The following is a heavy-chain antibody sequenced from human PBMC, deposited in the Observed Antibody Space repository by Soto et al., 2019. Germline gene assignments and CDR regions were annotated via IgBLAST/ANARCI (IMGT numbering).Heavy chain of an antibody. CDR2: IYSGGST. CDR1: GFTVSSNY. V-gene: IGHV3-66*01. J-gene: IGHJ4*02. Sequence: EVQLVESGGGLVQPGGSLRLSCAASGFTVSSNYMSWVRQAPGTGLEWVSVIYSGGSTYYAAFVKGRFTISRDNSKNTLYLQMTSLRAEDTAVYYCARVTYDILTQYYFDYWGQGTLVTVSS. D-gene: IGHD3-9*01. CDR3: ARVTYDILTQYYFDY.